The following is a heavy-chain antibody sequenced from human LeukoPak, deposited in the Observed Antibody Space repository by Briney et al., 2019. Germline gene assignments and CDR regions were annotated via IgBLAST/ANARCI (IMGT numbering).Heavy chain of an antibody. CDR3: AFFGVVIIGGGFDI. CDR2: ISYDGSNK. D-gene: IGHD3-3*01. J-gene: IGHJ3*02. Sequence: PGGSLRLSCAASGFTFSSYAMHWVRQAPGKGLEWVAVISYDGSNKYYADSVKGRFTISRDNSKNTLYLQMNSLRAEDAAVYYCAFFGVVIIGGGFDIWGQGTMVTVSS. CDR1: GFTFSSYA. V-gene: IGHV3-30-3*01.